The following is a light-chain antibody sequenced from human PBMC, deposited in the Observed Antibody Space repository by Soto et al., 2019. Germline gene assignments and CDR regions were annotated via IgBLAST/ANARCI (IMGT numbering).Light chain of an antibody. CDR1: SSNIGSNY. CDR2: RNN. V-gene: IGLV1-47*01. Sequence: QSVLTQPPSASGTPGQRVNISCSGSSSNIGSNYVYWYRQFPGTAPKLLIQRNNQRPSGVPARFSGSKSGTSASLAISGLRSEDEADYYCQTYDSSLSGLYVFGTGTKLTVL. J-gene: IGLJ1*01. CDR3: QTYDSSLSGLYV.